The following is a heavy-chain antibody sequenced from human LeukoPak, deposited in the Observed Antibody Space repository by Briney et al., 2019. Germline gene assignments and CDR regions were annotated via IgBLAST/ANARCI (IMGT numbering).Heavy chain of an antibody. CDR2: IWYDGSNK. V-gene: IGHV3-33*01. D-gene: IGHD5-12*01. CDR1: GFTFSSYG. Sequence: GRSLRLSCAASGFTFSSYGMHWVRQAPGKGLEWVAVIWYDGSNKYYADSVKGRFTISRDNSKNTLYLQMNSLGTEDTALYYCARGQVPSGYGSLDYWGQGTLVTVSS. CDR3: ARGQVPSGYGSLDY. J-gene: IGHJ4*02.